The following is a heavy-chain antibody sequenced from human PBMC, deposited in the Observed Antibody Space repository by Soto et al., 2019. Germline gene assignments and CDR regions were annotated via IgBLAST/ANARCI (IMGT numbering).Heavy chain of an antibody. CDR2: INPNSGGT. CDR3: ARESSGYDGAFDY. J-gene: IGHJ4*02. V-gene: IGHV1-2*04. D-gene: IGHD5-12*01. Sequence: ASVKVSCKASGYTFTGYYMHWVRQAPGQGLEWMGWINPNSGGTNYAQKFQGWVTMTRDTSISTAYMELSRLRSDDTAVYYCARESSGYDGAFDYWGQGTLVTVSS. CDR1: GYTFTGYY.